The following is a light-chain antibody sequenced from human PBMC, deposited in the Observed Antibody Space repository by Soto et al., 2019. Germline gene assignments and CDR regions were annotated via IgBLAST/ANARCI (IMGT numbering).Light chain of an antibody. J-gene: IGLJ1*01. CDR3: SSYTSTASYV. Sequence: QSALTQPASVSGSSGQSITISCTGTSSDVGGYNYVSWYQQHPGKAPRIMIFGVSNRPSGVSYRFSGSKSGNTASLTISGLQAEDEADYYCSSYTSTASYVFGTGTKLTVL. CDR2: GVS. V-gene: IGLV2-14*01. CDR1: SSDVGGYNY.